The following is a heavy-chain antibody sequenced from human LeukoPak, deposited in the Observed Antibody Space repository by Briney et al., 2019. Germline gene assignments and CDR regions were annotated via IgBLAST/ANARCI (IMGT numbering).Heavy chain of an antibody. J-gene: IGHJ4*02. CDR2: IKSNTAGGTT. V-gene: IGHV3-15*01. Sequence: GGSLRLSCTASGFTFTNAWMSWVRQAPGKGLGWVGHIKSNTAGGTTDYAAPVKGRFTISRDDSENTLYLQMSSLKTEDTAVYYCCRRWGNWGRGALVTVSS. D-gene: IGHD7-27*01. CDR3: CRRWGN. CDR1: GFTFTNAW.